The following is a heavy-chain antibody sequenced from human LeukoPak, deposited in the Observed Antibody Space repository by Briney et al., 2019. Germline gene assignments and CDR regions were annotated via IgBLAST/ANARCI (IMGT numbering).Heavy chain of an antibody. CDR1: GGTFSSYA. V-gene: IGHV1-69*05. CDR3: ARVYPRELSPGDY. CDR2: IIPIFGTA. Sequence: SVKVSCKASGGTFSSYAISWVRQAPGQGLEWMGGIIPIFGTANYAQKFQGRVTITTDESTSTAYMELRSLRSDDTAVYYCARVYPRELSPGDYWGQGTLVTVSS. D-gene: IGHD1-26*01. J-gene: IGHJ4*02.